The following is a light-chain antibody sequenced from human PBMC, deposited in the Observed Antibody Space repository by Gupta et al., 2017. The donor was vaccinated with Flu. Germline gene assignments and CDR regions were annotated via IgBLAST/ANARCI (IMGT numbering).Light chain of an antibody. J-gene: IGLJ2*01. V-gene: IGLV2-11*01. Sequence: SALAQPRSVSGSPGQSVTISCTGSSSDVGGYDSVSWYQQHPGTATKRMIVDVNKRPSGVPDRFSGYKAGTNASPNTTGLQVEEEADDYCYSYAGTNNCMVFGAGTKLTVL. CDR2: DVN. CDR1: SSDVGGYDS. CDR3: YSYAGTNNCMV.